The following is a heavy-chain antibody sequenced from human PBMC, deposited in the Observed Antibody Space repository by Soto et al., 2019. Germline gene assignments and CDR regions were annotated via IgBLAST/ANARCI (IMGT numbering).Heavy chain of an antibody. J-gene: IGHJ5*02. V-gene: IGHV4-4*02. Sequence: SETLSLTCAVSGGSITSSNWWSWVRQPPGKGLEWIGEIYHSGSSKYNPSPKSRVTISVDKSKNQFSLKLSSVTAADSAVYYCASSADYIWESAWGQGTLVTVSS. CDR1: GGSITSSNW. CDR3: ASSADYIWESA. D-gene: IGHD3-16*01. CDR2: IYHSGSS.